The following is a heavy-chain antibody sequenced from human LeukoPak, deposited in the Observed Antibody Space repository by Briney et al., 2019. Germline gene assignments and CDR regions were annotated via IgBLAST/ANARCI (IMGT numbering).Heavy chain of an antibody. V-gene: IGHV3-30*03. Sequence: GGSLRLSCAASGFTFSSYGMHWVRQAPGKGLEWVAVISYDGSNKYYADSVKGRFTISRDNSKNTLYLQMNSLRAEDTAVYYCARVDTAWSVDYWGQGTLVTVSS. CDR3: ARVDTAWSVDY. J-gene: IGHJ4*02. CDR2: ISYDGSNK. CDR1: GFTFSSYG. D-gene: IGHD5-18*01.